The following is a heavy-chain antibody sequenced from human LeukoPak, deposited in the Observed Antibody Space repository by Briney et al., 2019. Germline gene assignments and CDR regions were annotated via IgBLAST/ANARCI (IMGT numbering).Heavy chain of an antibody. V-gene: IGHV4-4*07. CDR2: IYTSGST. CDR1: GGSISSYY. J-gene: IGHJ6*03. Sequence: SETLSLTCTVSGGSISSYYWSWIRQPAGKGLEWIGRIYTSGSTNYNPSLTSRVTMSVDTSKNQFSLKLSSVTAADTAVYYCARDIIPSGSYYYYYYMDVWGKGTTVTVSS. CDR3: ARDIIPSGSYYYYYYMDV. D-gene: IGHD1-26*01.